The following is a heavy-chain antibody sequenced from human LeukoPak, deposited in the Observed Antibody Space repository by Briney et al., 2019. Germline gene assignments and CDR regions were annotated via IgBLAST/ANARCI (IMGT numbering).Heavy chain of an antibody. Sequence: GESLRLSCAASGFTFSSYAMSWVRQAPGKGLEWVSAISGSGGSTYYADSVKGRFTISRDNSKNTLYLQMNSLRAEDTAVYYCAKGSGSYTSTWFDPWGQGTLVSVSS. CDR3: AKGSGSYTSTWFDP. D-gene: IGHD1-26*01. J-gene: IGHJ5*02. CDR1: GFTFSSYA. V-gene: IGHV3-23*01. CDR2: ISGSGGST.